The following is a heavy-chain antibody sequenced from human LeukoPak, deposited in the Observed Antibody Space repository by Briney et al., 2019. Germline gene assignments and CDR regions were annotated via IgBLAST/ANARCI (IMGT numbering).Heavy chain of an antibody. CDR1: GYTFTGYY. Sequence: GASVKVSCKASGYTFTGYYMHWVRQAPGQGLEWMGWINPNSGGTNYAQKFQGRVTMTRDTSISTAYMELSRLRSDDTAVYYCARSGGKDLGYCSSTGCFGFDAFDIWGQGTMVTVSS. CDR2: INPNSGGT. D-gene: IGHD2-2*01. J-gene: IGHJ3*02. V-gene: IGHV1-2*02. CDR3: ARSGGKDLGYCSSTGCFGFDAFDI.